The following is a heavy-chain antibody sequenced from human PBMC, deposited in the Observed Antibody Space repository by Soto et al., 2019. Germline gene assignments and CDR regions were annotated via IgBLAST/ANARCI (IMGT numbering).Heavy chain of an antibody. V-gene: IGHV4-30-2*01. J-gene: IGHJ5*02. Sequence: SETLSLTCNMSGDSYSISTYSWSWIRQPPGKALQWIGFIYQSGVTSYNPSLASRVSISLDRSNNQCSLKLKSVTAADTAVYFCAGMPYTSGLRFDPCGPGTLVTV. CDR2: IYQSGVT. CDR3: AGMPYTSGLRFDP. CDR1: GDSYSISTYS. D-gene: IGHD6-19*01.